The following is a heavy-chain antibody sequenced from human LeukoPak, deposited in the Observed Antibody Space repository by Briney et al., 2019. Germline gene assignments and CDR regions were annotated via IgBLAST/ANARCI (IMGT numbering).Heavy chain of an antibody. CDR2: TYPGDSNT. J-gene: IGHJ5*02. D-gene: IGHD2-15*01. CDR1: GYSFTNNW. CDR3: VRSPACSSGTCYPNWFDP. V-gene: IGHV5-51*01. Sequence: GESLKISCKGSGYSFTNNWIGWVRQMPGKGLEWMGITYPGDSNTRYSPSFQGQVTISADKSISSAYLQWSSLKASDTAMYYCVRSPACSSGTCYPNWFDPRGQGTLVTVSS.